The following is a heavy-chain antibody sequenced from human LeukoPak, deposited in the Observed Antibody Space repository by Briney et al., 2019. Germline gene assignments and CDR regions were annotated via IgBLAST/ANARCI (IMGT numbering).Heavy chain of an antibody. D-gene: IGHD1-26*01. Sequence: SETLSLTSIVSGGSLSTYYWSWIRQSAGKGLEWIGHISTSGSTTYNPSLKSRVTMSVDTSKNQFSLKLSSVTAADTAVYYCAREATIVGATIIWGQGTLVTVSS. CDR3: AREATIVGATII. CDR2: ISTSGST. CDR1: GGSLSTYY. J-gene: IGHJ4*02. V-gene: IGHV4-4*07.